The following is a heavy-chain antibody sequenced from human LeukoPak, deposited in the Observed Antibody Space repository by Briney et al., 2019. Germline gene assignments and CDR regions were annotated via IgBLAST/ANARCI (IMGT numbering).Heavy chain of an antibody. CDR1: GFTVSSNS. CDR3: ARFSRDAESH. Sequence: GGSLRLSCTVSGFTVSSNSMSWVRQAPGKGLEWVSFIYSDNTHYSDSVKGRLTISRDNAKSSVFLQMNSLRAEDTAVYYCARFSRDAESHWGQGTLVTVSS. CDR2: IYSDNT. V-gene: IGHV3-53*01. D-gene: IGHD2-21*02. J-gene: IGHJ4*02.